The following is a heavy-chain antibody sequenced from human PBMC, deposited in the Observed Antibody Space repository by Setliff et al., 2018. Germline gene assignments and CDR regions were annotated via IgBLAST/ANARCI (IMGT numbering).Heavy chain of an antibody. Sequence: ASVKVSCKASGYTFTTYYMHWVRQAPGQGLEWMGVINPGDGSTTYAQKFQGRVKMTRDTSTNTVYMQLNSLRLEDTAVYYCARGRHPPWSGYPYYYMDVWGKGTTVTVSS. CDR2: INPGDGST. CDR3: ARGRHPPWSGYPYYYMDV. D-gene: IGHD3-3*01. CDR1: GYTFTTYY. J-gene: IGHJ6*03. V-gene: IGHV1-46*01.